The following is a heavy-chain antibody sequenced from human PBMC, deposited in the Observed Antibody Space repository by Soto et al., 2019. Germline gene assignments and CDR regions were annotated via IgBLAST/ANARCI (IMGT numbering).Heavy chain of an antibody. Sequence: GASVKVSCKASGGTFSTYAISWVRQAPVQGLEWVGGPIPLFGTANYALTFQGRLTIAADESTNTAYMELSSLRSDDTAVYYCARRNPSLPDDNMVRGVHYYGMDVWGQGTTVTVSS. D-gene: IGHD3-10*01. CDR3: ARRNPSLPDDNMVRGVHYYGMDV. J-gene: IGHJ6*02. V-gene: IGHV1-69*13. CDR1: GGTFSTYA. CDR2: PIPLFGTA.